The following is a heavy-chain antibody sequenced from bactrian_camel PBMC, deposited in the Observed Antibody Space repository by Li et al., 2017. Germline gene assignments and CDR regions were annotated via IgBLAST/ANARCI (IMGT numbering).Heavy chain of an antibody. Sequence: VQLVESGAGSVEAGGSVRLSCTASGYTDSVNVMGWWRQAAGKEREAVASIYIYGHFPNYADSVKGRFTISQDNDKNTVYLQMDSLKPEDTAIYYCTVELGCHGTYCSPGCSGYNIWGQGTQVTVS. J-gene: IGHJ4*01. D-gene: IGHD2*01. V-gene: IGHV3S53*01. CDR1: GYTDSVNV. CDR2: IYIYGHFP. CDR3: TVELGCHGTYCSPGCSGYNI.